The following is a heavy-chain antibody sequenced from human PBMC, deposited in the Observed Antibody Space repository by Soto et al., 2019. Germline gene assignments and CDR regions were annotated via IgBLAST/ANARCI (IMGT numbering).Heavy chain of an antibody. J-gene: IGHJ5*02. CDR1: GYTFTSYD. CDR2: MNPNSGNT. D-gene: IGHD6-13*01. CDR3: ARAEAAAGTREP. Sequence: QVQLVQSGAEVKKPGASVKVSCKASGYTFTSYDINWVRQATGPGLEWMGWMNPNSGNTGYAQKFQGRVTMTRNTSISTAYMELSSLRSEDTAGYYCARAEAAAGTREPWGQGTLVTVSS. V-gene: IGHV1-8*01.